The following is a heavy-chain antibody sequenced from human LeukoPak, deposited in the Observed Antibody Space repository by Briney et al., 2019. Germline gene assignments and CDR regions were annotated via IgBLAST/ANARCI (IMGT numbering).Heavy chain of an antibody. CDR1: KNMFSRYW. D-gene: IGHD5/OR15-5a*01. CDR2: IYHDDSDT. Sequence: GESLMIFCKGSKNMFSRYWNGWGRQMPGEGLEWMGTIYHDDSDTRYSPSFEGQVTISADKSISAAYLQWNVLKASDTAIYYCARLVEMSTLGQFDYWGQGTLVTVSA. V-gene: IGHV5-51*01. CDR3: ARLVEMSTLGQFDY. J-gene: IGHJ4*02.